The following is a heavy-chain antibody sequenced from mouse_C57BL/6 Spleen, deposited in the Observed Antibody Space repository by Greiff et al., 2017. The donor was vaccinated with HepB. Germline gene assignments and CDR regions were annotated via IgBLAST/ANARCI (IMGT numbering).Heavy chain of an antibody. J-gene: IGHJ2*01. D-gene: IGHD2-3*01. CDR2: ISRGSSTI. CDR3: AKGGYDGYFFDY. V-gene: IGHV5-17*01. Sequence: EVQGVESGGGLVKPGGSLKLSCAASGFTFSDYGMHWVRQAPEKGLEWVAYISRGSSTIYYADTVKGRFTISRDNAKNTLFLQMTSLRSEDTAMYYCAKGGYDGYFFDYWGQGTTLTVSS. CDR1: GFTFSDYG.